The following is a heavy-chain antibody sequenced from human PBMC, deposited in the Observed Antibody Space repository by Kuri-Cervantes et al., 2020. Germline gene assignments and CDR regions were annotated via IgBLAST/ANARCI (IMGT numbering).Heavy chain of an antibody. CDR1: GGSINGYY. CDR2: IYYRGST. Sequence: ESLKISCTVAGGSINGYYWSWIRQSPGRGLEWIGYIYYRGSTNYNPSFRNRVTVSLDKSKNQFSLRLTSVTATDTAVYYCARERGSIVASTDFWGQGALVTVSS. J-gene: IGHJ4*02. V-gene: IGHV4-59*01. CDR3: ARERGSIVASTDF. D-gene: IGHD6-13*01.